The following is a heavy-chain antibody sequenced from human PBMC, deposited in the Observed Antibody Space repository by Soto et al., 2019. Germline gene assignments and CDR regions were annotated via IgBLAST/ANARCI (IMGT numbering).Heavy chain of an antibody. Sequence: GGSLRLSCAASGFTFSSYAMSWVRQAPGKGLEWVSAISGSGGSTYYADSVKGRFTISRDNSKNTLYLQMDSLRAEDTAVYYCSIAYYCSGGSCISNFDYWGQGTLVTVSS. D-gene: IGHD2-15*01. J-gene: IGHJ4*02. CDR1: GFTFSSYA. V-gene: IGHV3-23*01. CDR2: ISGSGGST. CDR3: SIAYYCSGGSCISNFDY.